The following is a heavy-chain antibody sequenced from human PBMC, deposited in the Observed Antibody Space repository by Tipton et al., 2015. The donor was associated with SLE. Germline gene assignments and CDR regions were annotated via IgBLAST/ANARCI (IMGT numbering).Heavy chain of an antibody. V-gene: IGHV4-31*03. CDR3: ATMGDRWYLHL. Sequence: TLSLTCTVSGASISSGGYYWSWIRQHPGKGLEYIGYIYHSGNTYYNPPLRSRARISVDTSVNQFSLDLSSVTAADTAVYYCATMGDRWYLHLWGRGTPVTVSS. CDR1: GASISSGGYY. D-gene: IGHD3-16*01. J-gene: IGHJ2*01. CDR2: IYHSGNT.